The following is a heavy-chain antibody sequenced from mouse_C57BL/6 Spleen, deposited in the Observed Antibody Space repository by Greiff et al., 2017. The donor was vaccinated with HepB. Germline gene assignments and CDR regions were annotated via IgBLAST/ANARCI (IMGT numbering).Heavy chain of an antibody. J-gene: IGHJ3*01. D-gene: IGHD1-1*01. CDR1: GFTFSDYY. CDR2: INYDGSST. V-gene: IGHV5-16*01. Sequence: EVMLVESEGGLVQPGSSMKLSCTASGFTFSDYYMAWVRQVPEKGLEWVANINYDGSSTYYLDSLKSRFIISRDNAKNILYLQMSSLKSEDTATYYCASLYYGSSYLAYWGQGTLVTVSA. CDR3: ASLYYGSSYLAY.